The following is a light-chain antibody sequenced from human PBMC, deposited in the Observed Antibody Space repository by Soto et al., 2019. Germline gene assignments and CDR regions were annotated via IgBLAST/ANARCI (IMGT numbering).Light chain of an antibody. CDR3: QQYGSSPTIT. CDR2: GAS. CDR1: QGVTTN. Sequence: EILMTQYPGTLSVSPGERATLSCRAGQGVTTNFAWYQQKSGQSPRLLIYGASNRATGIPDRFSGSGSGTDFTLTISRLETEDFAVYYCQQYGSSPTITFGQGTRLEIK. V-gene: IGKV3-20*01. J-gene: IGKJ5*01.